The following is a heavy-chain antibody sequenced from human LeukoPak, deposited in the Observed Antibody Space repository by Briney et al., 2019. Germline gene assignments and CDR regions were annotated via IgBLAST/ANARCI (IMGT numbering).Heavy chain of an antibody. J-gene: IGHJ6*02. Sequence: ASVKVSCKASGYTFTSYYMHWVRQAPGQGLEWMGIINPSGGSTSYAQKFQGSVTMTRDTSTSTVYMELSSLRSEDTAVYYCARDGALDGALYGMDVWGQGTTVTVSS. CDR2: INPSGGST. D-gene: IGHD2-2*03. CDR1: GYTFTSYY. V-gene: IGHV1-46*01. CDR3: ARDGALDGALYGMDV.